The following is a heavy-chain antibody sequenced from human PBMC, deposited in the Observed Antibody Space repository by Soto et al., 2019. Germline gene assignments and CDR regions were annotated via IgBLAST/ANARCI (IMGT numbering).Heavy chain of an antibody. J-gene: IGHJ5*02. CDR3: ARLIFGTTGTTVWFYP. CDR2: ISAYNGNT. CDR1: GYTFTSYG. V-gene: IGHV1-18*01. Sequence: ASVKVSCKASGYTFTSYGISWVRQAPGQGLEWMGWISAYNGNTNYAQKLQGRVTMTTDTSTSTAYMELRSLRSDDTAVYYCARLIFGTTGTTVWFYPWGQGSLVPVSS. D-gene: IGHD1-1*01.